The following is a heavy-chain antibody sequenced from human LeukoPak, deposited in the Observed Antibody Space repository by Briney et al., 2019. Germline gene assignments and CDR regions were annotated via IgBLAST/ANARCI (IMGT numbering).Heavy chain of an antibody. CDR2: ISYDGSNK. D-gene: IGHD4-23*01. CDR1: GFTFNRNA. J-gene: IGHJ4*02. Sequence: PGRSLRLSCAASGFTFNRNAMHWVRQAPGKGLEWVAVISYDGSNKYYADSVKGRFTISRDNSKNTLYLQMNGLRAEDTAVYYCAREDYGGVYFDYWGQGTLVPVSS. V-gene: IGHV3-30-3*01. CDR3: AREDYGGVYFDY.